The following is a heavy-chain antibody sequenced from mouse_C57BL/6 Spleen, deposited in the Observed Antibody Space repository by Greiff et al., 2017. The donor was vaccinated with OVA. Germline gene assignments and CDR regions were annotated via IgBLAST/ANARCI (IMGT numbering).Heavy chain of an antibody. CDR3: ARLGRRAFDY. V-gene: IGHV1-42*01. Sequence: QLQQSGPELVKPGASVKISCKASGYSFTGYYMNWVKQSPEKSLEWIGEINPSTGGTTYNQKFKAKATLTVDKSSSTAYMQLKSLTSEDSAVYYCARLGRRAFDYWGQGTTLTVSS. CDR2: INPSTGGT. D-gene: IGHD4-1*01. CDR1: GYSFTGYY. J-gene: IGHJ2*01.